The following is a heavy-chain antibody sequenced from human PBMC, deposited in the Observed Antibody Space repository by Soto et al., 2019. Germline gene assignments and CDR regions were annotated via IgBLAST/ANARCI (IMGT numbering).Heavy chain of an antibody. J-gene: IGHJ5*02. D-gene: IGHD3-3*01. Sequence: GASVKVSCKASGYTFTGYYMHWVRQAPGQGLEWMGWINPNSGGTNYAQKFQGRVTMTRDTSISTAYMELSRLRSDDTAVYYCAKLTYYYFWSGPEDWFDPWGQGTLVTVSS. CDR2: INPNSGGT. CDR3: AKLTYYYFWSGPEDWFDP. V-gene: IGHV1-2*02. CDR1: GYTFTGYY.